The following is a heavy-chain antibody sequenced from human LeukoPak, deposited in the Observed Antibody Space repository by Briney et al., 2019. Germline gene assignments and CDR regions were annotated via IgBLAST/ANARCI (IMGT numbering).Heavy chain of an antibody. J-gene: IGHJ4*02. D-gene: IGHD3-10*01. CDR1: GGSISSSSYY. CDR3: ARHELDPYYFDY. Sequence: SETLSLTCTVSGGSISSSSYYWGWIRQPPGKGLEWIGSIYYSGSTYYNPSPKSRVTISVDTSKNQFSLKLSSVTAADTAVYYCARHELDPYYFDYWGQGTLVTVSS. V-gene: IGHV4-39*07. CDR2: IYYSGST.